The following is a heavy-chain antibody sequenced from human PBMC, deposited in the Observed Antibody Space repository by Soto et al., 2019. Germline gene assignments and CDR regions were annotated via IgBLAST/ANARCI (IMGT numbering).Heavy chain of an antibody. CDR3: ARALGYYYDSSGYYAFYYGMDV. CDR2: INPNSGGT. CDR1: GYTFTGYY. D-gene: IGHD3-22*01. Sequence: EASVKVSCKASGYTFTGYYMHWVRQAPGQGLEWMGWINPNSGGTNYAQKFQGRVTMTRDTSISTAYMELSRLRSDDTAVYYCARALGYYYDSSGYYAFYYGMDVWGQGTTVTVSS. J-gene: IGHJ6*02. V-gene: IGHV1-2*02.